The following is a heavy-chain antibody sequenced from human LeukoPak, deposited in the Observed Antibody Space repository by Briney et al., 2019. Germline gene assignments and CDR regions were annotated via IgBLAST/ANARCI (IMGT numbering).Heavy chain of an antibody. CDR3: AKDSGFLEWLLVHLDY. D-gene: IGHD3-3*01. J-gene: IGHJ4*02. CDR1: GFTFSSYG. Sequence: PGGSLRLSCAASGFTFSSYGMHWVRQAPGKGLEWVAVISYDGSNKYYADSVKGRFTISRDNSKNTLYLQMNSLRAEDTAMYYCAKDSGFLEWLLVHLDYWGQGTLVTVSS. V-gene: IGHV3-30*18. CDR2: ISYDGSNK.